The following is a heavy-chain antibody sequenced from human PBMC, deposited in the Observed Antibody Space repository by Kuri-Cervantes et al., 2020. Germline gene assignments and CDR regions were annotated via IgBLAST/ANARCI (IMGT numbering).Heavy chain of an antibody. CDR2: FDPEDGET. J-gene: IGHJ2*01. D-gene: IGHD6-13*01. CDR1: GYTLTELS. V-gene: IGHV1-24*01. Sequence: ASVKVSCKVSGYTLTELSMHWVRQAPGKGLEWMGGFDPEDGETIYAQKFQGRVTMTEDTSTDTAYMELSSLRSEDTAVYYCARDRAGIAAAGQRRYFDLWGRGTLVTVSS. CDR3: ARDRAGIAAAGQRRYFDL.